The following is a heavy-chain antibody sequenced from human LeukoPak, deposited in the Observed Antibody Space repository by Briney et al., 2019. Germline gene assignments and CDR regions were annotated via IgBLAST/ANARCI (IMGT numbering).Heavy chain of an antibody. CDR3: ARVRRFLEWLPASPFDY. D-gene: IGHD3-3*01. Sequence: SQTLSLTCTVSGGSISSGGYYWSWIRQPPGKGLEWIGYIYHSGSTYYNPSLKSRVTISVDRSKNQFSLKLSSVTAADTAVYYCARVRRFLEWLPASPFDYWGQGTLVTVSS. CDR1: GGSISSGGYY. CDR2: IYHSGST. J-gene: IGHJ4*02. V-gene: IGHV4-30-2*01.